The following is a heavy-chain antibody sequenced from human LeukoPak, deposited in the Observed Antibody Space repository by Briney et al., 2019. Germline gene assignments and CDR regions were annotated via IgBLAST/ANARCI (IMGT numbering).Heavy chain of an antibody. V-gene: IGHV1-69*05. CDR2: IIPIFGTA. CDR1: GGTFSSYA. Sequence: GASVKVSCKASGGTFSSYAISWVRQAPGQGLEWMGGIIPIFGTANYAQKFQGRVTITTDESTSTAYMELSSLRSEDTAVYYCASHKVGPPKPDYYYYMDVWGKGTTVTVSS. J-gene: IGHJ6*03. CDR3: ASHKVGPPKPDYYYYMDV.